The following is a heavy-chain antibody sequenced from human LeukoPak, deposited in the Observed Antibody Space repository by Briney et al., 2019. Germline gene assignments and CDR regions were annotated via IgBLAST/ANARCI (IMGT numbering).Heavy chain of an antibody. D-gene: IGHD3-3*01. CDR2: ITGSGGST. CDR3: ARDERLLSFLK. J-gene: IGHJ4*02. Sequence: GGSLRLSCAASGFTFSDYYMSWIRQAPGKGLEWVSGITGSGGSTYYADSVKGRFTISRDNSKNTLYLQMNSLRAEDTAIYYCARDERLLSFLKWGQGTLVTVSS. CDR1: GFTFSDYY. V-gene: IGHV3-23*01.